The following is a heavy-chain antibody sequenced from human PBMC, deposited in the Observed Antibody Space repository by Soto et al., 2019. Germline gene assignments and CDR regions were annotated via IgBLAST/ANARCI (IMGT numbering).Heavy chain of an antibody. CDR2: IKSKTDGGTT. D-gene: IGHD5-18*01. Sequence: PGGSLRLSCAASGFTFSNAWMSWVRQAPGKGLEWVGRIKSKTDGGTTDYAAPVKGRFTISRDDSKNTLYLQMNSLKTEDTAVYYCTTEIGYSSWLGALYYYYYGMDVWGQGTTVTVSS. CDR3: TTEIGYSSWLGALYYYYYGMDV. CDR1: GFTFSNAW. V-gene: IGHV3-15*01. J-gene: IGHJ6*02.